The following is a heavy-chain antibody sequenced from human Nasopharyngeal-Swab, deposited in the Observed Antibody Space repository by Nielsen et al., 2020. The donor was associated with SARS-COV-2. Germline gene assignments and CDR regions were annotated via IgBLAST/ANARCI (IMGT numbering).Heavy chain of an antibody. CDR3: ARLLLSKYFDY. J-gene: IGHJ4*02. D-gene: IGHD1-26*01. Sequence: GESLKISCKGSGYIFSNYWIGWVRQMPGKGLEWVGIIYPGDSDTRYSPSFQGQVTISADKSIITTYLQWSSLKASDTAMYYCARLLLSKYFDYWGQGTLVTVSS. V-gene: IGHV5-51*01. CDR1: GYIFSNYW. CDR2: IYPGDSDT.